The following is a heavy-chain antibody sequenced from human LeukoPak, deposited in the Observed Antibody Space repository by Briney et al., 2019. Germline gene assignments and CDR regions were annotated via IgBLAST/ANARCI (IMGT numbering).Heavy chain of an antibody. J-gene: IGHJ5*02. V-gene: IGHV3-23*01. Sequence: GGSLRLSCVASGFTFSSYAMSWVRQAPGKGLEWVSAISGSGGSTYYADSVKGRFTISRDNSKNTLYLQMNSLRAEDTAVYYCAKSAGSSWSPVNWFDPWGQGTLVTVSS. CDR3: AKSAGSSWSPVNWFDP. CDR2: ISGSGGST. CDR1: GFTFSSYA. D-gene: IGHD6-13*01.